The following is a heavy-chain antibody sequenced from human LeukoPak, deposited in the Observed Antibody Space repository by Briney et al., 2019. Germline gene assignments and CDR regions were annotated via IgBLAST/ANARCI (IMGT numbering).Heavy chain of an antibody. CDR2: ITGSGGAV. J-gene: IGHJ4*02. D-gene: IGHD3-16*01. Sequence: GGSLRLSCAASEFTFSSYDIIWVSQAPGKGLEWVSWITGSGGAVKYTDSAKGRFTISRDNAKKSVYLQMNSLRVEDTAVYYCARNGGGLDYWGQGTLVTVSS. CDR3: ARNGGGLDY. CDR1: EFTFSSYD. V-gene: IGHV3-48*03.